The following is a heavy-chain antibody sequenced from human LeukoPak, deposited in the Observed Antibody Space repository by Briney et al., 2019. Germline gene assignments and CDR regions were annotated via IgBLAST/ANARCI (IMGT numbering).Heavy chain of an antibody. Sequence: SETLSLTCTVSGGSISSYYWSWIRQPAGKGLEWIGRIYTSGSTNYNPSLKSRVTISVDTSKNQFSLKLSSVTAADTAVYYCASTSVTGDRRRAFDYWGQGTLVTVSS. CDR3: ASTSVTGDRRRAFDY. CDR1: GGSISSYY. D-gene: IGHD7-27*01. V-gene: IGHV4-4*07. CDR2: IYTSGST. J-gene: IGHJ4*02.